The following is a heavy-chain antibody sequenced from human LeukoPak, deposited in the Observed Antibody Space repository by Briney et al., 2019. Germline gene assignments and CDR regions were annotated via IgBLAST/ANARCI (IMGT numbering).Heavy chain of an antibody. J-gene: IGHJ3*02. CDR1: GFTFSSYG. Sequence: GGSLRLSCAASGFTFSSYGMHWVRQAPGKGLEWVAFIRYDGSNKYYADSVKGRFTISRDNSKNTLYLQMNSLRAEDTAVYYCQFTTQYSIAAAGAASDAFDIWGQGTMVTVSS. CDR2: IRYDGSNK. D-gene: IGHD6-13*01. V-gene: IGHV3-30*02. CDR3: QFTTQYSIAAAGAASDAFDI.